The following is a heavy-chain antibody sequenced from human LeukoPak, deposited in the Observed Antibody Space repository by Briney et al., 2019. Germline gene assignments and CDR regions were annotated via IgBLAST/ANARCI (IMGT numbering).Heavy chain of an antibody. J-gene: IGHJ5*02. CDR1: GVSISSNY. D-gene: IGHD4-17*01. CDR3: ARGGTTVTPGLLWFDP. V-gene: IGHV4-59*01. Sequence: PSETLSLTCTVSGVSISSNYWSWIRQPPGKGLEWIGYIYYSGSTNYNPSLKSRVTISVDTSKNQFSLKLSSVTAADTAVYYCARGGTTVTPGLLWFDPWGQGTLVTVSS. CDR2: IYYSGST.